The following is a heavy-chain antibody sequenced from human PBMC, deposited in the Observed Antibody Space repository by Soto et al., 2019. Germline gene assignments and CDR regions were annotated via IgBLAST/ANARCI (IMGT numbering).Heavy chain of an antibody. J-gene: IGHJ4*02. CDR1: AGSISNYY. CDR2: IHHSGNS. Sequence: QVQLQESGPGLVKPSETLSLTCTVSAGSISNYYWNWIRQPPEKGLEWIGFIHHSGNSMSNPSLRSRLTMSVDTTEGQISLNLRAVTAADTAVYYCAKWNEMKRSFDDWGQVILVTVSS. V-gene: IGHV4-59*01. D-gene: IGHD1-1*01. CDR3: AKWNEMKRSFDD.